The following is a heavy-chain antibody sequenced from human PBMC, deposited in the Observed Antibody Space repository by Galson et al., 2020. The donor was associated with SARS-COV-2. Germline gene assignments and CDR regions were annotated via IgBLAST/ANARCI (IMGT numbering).Heavy chain of an antibody. Sequence: SETLSLTCAVYGGSFNGYCWSWIRQPPGKGLEWIGEINHSGTTNYNPSLKSRITMSVDMSKNQFSLRLSSVTAADTAVYYCARAPDVDILTGDYADGFDFCGQGTMVTVSS. V-gene: IGHV4-34*01. J-gene: IGHJ3*01. CDR2: INHSGTT. CDR1: GGSFNGYC. CDR3: ARAPDVDILTGDYADGFDF. D-gene: IGHD3-9*01.